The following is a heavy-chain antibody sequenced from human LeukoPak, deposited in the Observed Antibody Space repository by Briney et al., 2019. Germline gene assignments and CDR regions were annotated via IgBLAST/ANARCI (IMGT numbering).Heavy chain of an antibody. CDR3: ARARMVGGTTYYFAY. J-gene: IGHJ4*02. CDR1: GFTFRDYG. D-gene: IGHD1-26*01. Sequence: PGGSLRLSSAASGFTFRDYGMHWVRQAPGKGLEWVALIWYDGTTKDYADSVKGRFTISRDNSKNTLYLQMNSLRAEDTAVYYCARARMVGGTTYYFAYWGQGTLVTVSS. V-gene: IGHV3-33*01. CDR2: IWYDGTTK.